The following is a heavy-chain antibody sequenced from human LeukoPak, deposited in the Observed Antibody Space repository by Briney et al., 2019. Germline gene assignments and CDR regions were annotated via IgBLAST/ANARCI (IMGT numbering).Heavy chain of an antibody. CDR2: IYPGDSDT. CDR1: GYSFTSYW. V-gene: IGHV5-51*01. CDR3: ARQVLYCSSTSCRGYFDY. J-gene: IGHJ4*02. Sequence: PGESLKISCKGSGYSFTSYWIGWVRQMPGKGLEWMGIIYPGDSDTRYSPSFQGQVTISADKSISTAYLQWSSLKASDTAMYYCARQVLYCSSTSCRGYFDYWGQGTLVTVSS. D-gene: IGHD2-2*01.